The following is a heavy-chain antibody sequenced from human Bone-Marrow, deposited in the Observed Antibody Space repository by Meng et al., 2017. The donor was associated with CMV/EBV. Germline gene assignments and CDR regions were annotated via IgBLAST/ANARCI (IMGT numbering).Heavy chain of an antibody. V-gene: IGHV3-23*01. Sequence: GGSLRPSCPASGFTFSSYAMSWVRQAPGKGLEWVSAISGSGGSTYYADSVKGRFTISRDNSKNTLYLQMNSLRAEDTAVYYCAKDRAMGIQLWLLGEFDYWGQGTLVTVAS. CDR3: AKDRAMGIQLWLLGEFDY. J-gene: IGHJ4*02. CDR2: ISGSGGST. CDR1: GFTFSSYA. D-gene: IGHD5-18*01.